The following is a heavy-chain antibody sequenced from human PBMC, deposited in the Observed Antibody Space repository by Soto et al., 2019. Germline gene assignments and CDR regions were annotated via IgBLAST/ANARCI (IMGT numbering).Heavy chain of an antibody. CDR3: ARGISYYDFWSGYSPLGMDV. Sequence: EVQLVASGGGLVKPGGSLRLSCAASGFTFSSYSMNWVRQAPGKGLEWVSSISSSSSYIYYADSVKGRFTISRDNAKNSLYLQMNSLRAEDTAVYYCARGISYYDFWSGYSPLGMDVWGQGTTFTVSS. D-gene: IGHD3-3*01. V-gene: IGHV3-21*01. J-gene: IGHJ6*02. CDR1: GFTFSSYS. CDR2: ISSSSSYI.